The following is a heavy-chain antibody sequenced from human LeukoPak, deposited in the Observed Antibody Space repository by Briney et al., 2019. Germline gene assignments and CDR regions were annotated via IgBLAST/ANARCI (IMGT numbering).Heavy chain of an antibody. V-gene: IGHV4-34*01. Sequence: SETLSLTCGVSGLSLTDYYWTWIRHSPGKGLEWIGEINYSGSTNYNPSLKSRVTMSVDTSKSQFSLRLSSVTAADTAVYYCARASSNYYYNYMDVWGKGTTVTVSS. CDR2: INYSGST. CDR3: ARASSNYYYNYMDV. CDR1: GLSLTDYY. J-gene: IGHJ6*03.